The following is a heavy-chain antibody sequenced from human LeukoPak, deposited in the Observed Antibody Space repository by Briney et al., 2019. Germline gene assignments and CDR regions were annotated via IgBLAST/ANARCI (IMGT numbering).Heavy chain of an antibody. V-gene: IGHV1-24*01. CDR1: GYTLTELS. Sequence: ASVNVSFKVSGYTLTELSIHWVRQAPGKGLEWMGGFDPEDGETIYAQKFQGRVTITADTSTDTAYMELSSLRSEDTAVYYCATGPNYFDYWGQGTLVTVSS. CDR3: ATGPNYFDY. CDR2: FDPEDGET. J-gene: IGHJ4*02.